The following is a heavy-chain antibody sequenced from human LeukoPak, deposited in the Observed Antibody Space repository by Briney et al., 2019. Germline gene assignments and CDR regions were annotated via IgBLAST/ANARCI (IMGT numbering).Heavy chain of an antibody. D-gene: IGHD3-22*01. J-gene: IGHJ4*02. V-gene: IGHV3-48*02. CDR3: ARERENYYDSSGFDY. CDR1: GFTFSSYS. CDR2: ITASGTAM. Sequence: PGGFLRLSCAASGFTFSSYSMNWVRQAPGKGLEWVSHITASGTAMFYADSVKGRFTISRDNAKNSLYLQMNSLRDEDTAVYYCARERENYYDSSGFDYWGQGTLVTVSS.